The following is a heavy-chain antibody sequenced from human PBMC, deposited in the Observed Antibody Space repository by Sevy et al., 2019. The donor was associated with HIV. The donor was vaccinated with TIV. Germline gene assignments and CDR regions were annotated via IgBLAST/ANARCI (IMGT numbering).Heavy chain of an antibody. CDR1: GGTFSSYA. J-gene: IGHJ6*02. D-gene: IGHD2-2*01. V-gene: IGHV1-69*13. CDR2: IIPIFGTA. CDR3: ASTRRRLTSAAGPYYYGMDV. Sequence: GASVKVSCKASGGTFSSYAISWVRQAPGQGLEWMGGIIPIFGTANYAQKFQGRVTITADESTSTAYMELSSLRSEDTAVYYCASTRRRLTSAAGPYYYGMDVWGQGTTVTVSS.